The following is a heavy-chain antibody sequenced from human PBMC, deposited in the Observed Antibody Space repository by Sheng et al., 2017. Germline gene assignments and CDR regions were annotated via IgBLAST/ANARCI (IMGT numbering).Heavy chain of an antibody. V-gene: IGHV1-69*02. CDR1: GGTFSSYT. J-gene: IGHJ3*02. CDR3: ASSGCTNGVCPLNDAFDI. CDR2: IIPILGIA. D-gene: IGHD2-8*01. Sequence: QVQLVQSGAEVKKPGSSVKVSCKASGGTFSSYTISWVRQAPGQGLEWMGRIIPILGIANYAQKFQGRVTITADKSTSTAYMELSSLRSEDTAVYYCASSGCTNGVCPLNDAFDIWGQGTMVTVSS.